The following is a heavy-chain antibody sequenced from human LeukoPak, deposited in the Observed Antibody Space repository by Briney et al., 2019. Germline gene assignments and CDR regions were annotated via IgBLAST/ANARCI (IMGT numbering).Heavy chain of an antibody. CDR1: GFTVSSNY. Sequence: EGSLRLSCAASGFTVSSNYMSWVRQAPGKGLEWVSVIYSGGSTYYADSVKGRFTISRDNSKNTLYLQMNSLRAEDTAVYYCARFRVKGYYDSSAWGSYYFDYWGQGTLVTVSS. CDR3: ARFRVKGYYDSSAWGSYYFDY. D-gene: IGHD3-22*01. V-gene: IGHV3-66*01. CDR2: IYSGGST. J-gene: IGHJ4*02.